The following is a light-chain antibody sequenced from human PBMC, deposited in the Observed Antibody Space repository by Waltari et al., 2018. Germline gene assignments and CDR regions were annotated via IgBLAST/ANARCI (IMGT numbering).Light chain of an antibody. V-gene: IGKV4-1*01. CDR1: QSVSYSSDNKNC. Sequence: DIVMTQSPDSLHVSLGERANFTCKSSQSVSYSSDNKNCLAWYQQKPGQPPRLLIYGASTRESGVPDRFSGSGSGTDFSLTISSLQAEDVAVYYCHQYCSMPYTFGQGTKLEIK. CDR2: GAS. J-gene: IGKJ2*01. CDR3: HQYCSMPYT.